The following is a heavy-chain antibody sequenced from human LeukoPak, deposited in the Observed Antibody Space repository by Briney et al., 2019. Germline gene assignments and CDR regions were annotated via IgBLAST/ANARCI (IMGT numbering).Heavy chain of an antibody. D-gene: IGHD4-17*01. Sequence: GGSLRLSCAASGFTFSSYAMHWVRQAPGKGLEWVSAISGSGGSTYYADSVKGRFTISRDNSKNTLYLQMNSLRAEDTAVYYCASHDPGETTVTTSLDYWGQGTLVTVSS. CDR1: GFTFSSYA. CDR2: ISGSGGST. CDR3: ASHDPGETTVTTSLDY. V-gene: IGHV3-23*01. J-gene: IGHJ4*02.